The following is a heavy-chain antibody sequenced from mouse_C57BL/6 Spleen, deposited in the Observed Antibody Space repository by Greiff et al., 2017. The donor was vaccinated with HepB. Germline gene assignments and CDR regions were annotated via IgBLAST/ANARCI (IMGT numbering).Heavy chain of an antibody. J-gene: IGHJ4*01. CDR2: INPNNGGT. CDR3: ARAHYYDGSSSYAMDY. D-gene: IGHD1-1*01. CDR1: GYTFTDYY. V-gene: IGHV1-26*01. Sequence: EVQLQQSGPELVKPGASVKISCKASGYTFTDYYMNWVKQSHGKSLEWIGDINPNNGGTSYNQKFKGKATLTVDKSSSTAYMELRSLTSEDSAVYYCARAHYYDGSSSYAMDYWGQGTSVTVSS.